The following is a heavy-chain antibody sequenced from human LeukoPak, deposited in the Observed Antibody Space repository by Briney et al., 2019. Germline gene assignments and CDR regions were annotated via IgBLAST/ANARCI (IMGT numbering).Heavy chain of an antibody. D-gene: IGHD3-9*01. CDR3: ARDRLYYDILTGYYYSDHGMDV. J-gene: IGHJ6*02. CDR1: GFTFSSYE. CDR2: ISSSGSTI. V-gene: IGHV3-48*03. Sequence: GGSLRLSCAASGFTFSSYEMNWVRQAPGKGLEWVSYISSSGSTIYYADSAKGRFTISRDNAKNSLYLQMNSLRAEDTAVYYCARDRLYYDILTGYYYSDHGMDVWGQGTTVTVSS.